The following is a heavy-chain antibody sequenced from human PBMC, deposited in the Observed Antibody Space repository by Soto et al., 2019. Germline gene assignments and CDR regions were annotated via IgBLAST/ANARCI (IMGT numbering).Heavy chain of an antibody. Sequence: QVQLVQSGAEVKKPGASVKVSCKASGYTFTSYDINWVRQATGQGLEWMGWMNPNSGNTGYAQKFQGRVTMTRNTSISTAYMELSSLRSEDTAVYYCARGLLSEWYQLTDAFDIWGQGTMVTVSS. J-gene: IGHJ3*02. D-gene: IGHD2-2*01. V-gene: IGHV1-8*01. CDR3: ARGLLSEWYQLTDAFDI. CDR1: GYTFTSYD. CDR2: MNPNSGNT.